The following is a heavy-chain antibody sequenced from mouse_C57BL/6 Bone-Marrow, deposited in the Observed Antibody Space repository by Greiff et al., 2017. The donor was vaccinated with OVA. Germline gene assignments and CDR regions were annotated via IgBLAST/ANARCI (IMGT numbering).Heavy chain of an antibody. D-gene: IGHD6-1*01. Sequence: EVLLVQSGAGLVKPGGSLKLSCAASGFTFSSYAMSWVRQTPEQSLEWVAYISSGGDYSYYADTLKGRFTISRDNARNTLYLQMSSLTSEDTAMYYCTRESAPYDMDYWGQGTSVTVSS. J-gene: IGHJ4*01. V-gene: IGHV5-9-1*02. CDR3: TRESAPYDMDY. CDR2: ISSGGDYS. CDR1: GFTFSSYA.